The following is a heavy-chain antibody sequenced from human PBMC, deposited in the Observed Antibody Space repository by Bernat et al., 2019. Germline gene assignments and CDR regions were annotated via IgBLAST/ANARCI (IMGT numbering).Heavy chain of an antibody. CDR2: ISYDGSNK. V-gene: IGHV3-30*01. D-gene: IGHD6-6*01. Sequence: QVQLVESGGGVVQPGRSLRLSCAASGFTFSSYAMHWVRQAPGKGLEWVAVISYDGSNKYYADSVKGRFTISRDNSKNTLYLQMNSLRAEDTAVYYCARDPDSSSLSSARGWFDPWGQGTLVTVSS. CDR3: ARDPDSSSLSSARGWFDP. J-gene: IGHJ5*02. CDR1: GFTFSSYA.